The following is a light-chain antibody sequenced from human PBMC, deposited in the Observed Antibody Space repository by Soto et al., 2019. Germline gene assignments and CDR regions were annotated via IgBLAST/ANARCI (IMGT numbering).Light chain of an antibody. CDR3: QQYNTYTWT. Sequence: DIQMTQSPSTLSASVGDRVTITCRASQTISNWLAWYQQKPGKAPKLLIYDASTLESGVPSRFSGSGSGTEFTLTISTLQPDDFATYYCQQYNTYTWTFGQGTKVDI. J-gene: IGKJ1*01. CDR2: DAS. V-gene: IGKV1-5*01. CDR1: QTISNW.